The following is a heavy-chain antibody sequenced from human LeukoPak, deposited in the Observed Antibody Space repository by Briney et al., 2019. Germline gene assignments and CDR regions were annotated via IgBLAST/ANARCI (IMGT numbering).Heavy chain of an antibody. CDR3: AKESRKYYYGSGSYSPIDY. CDR2: ISGSGGST. D-gene: IGHD3-10*01. J-gene: IGHJ4*02. Sequence: GGSLRLSCAASGFTFSSYAMSWVRQAPGKGLEWVSAISGSGGSTYHADSVKGRFTISRDNSKNTLYLQMNSLRAEDTAVYYCAKESRKYYYGSGSYSPIDYWGQGTLVTVSS. V-gene: IGHV3-23*01. CDR1: GFTFSSYA.